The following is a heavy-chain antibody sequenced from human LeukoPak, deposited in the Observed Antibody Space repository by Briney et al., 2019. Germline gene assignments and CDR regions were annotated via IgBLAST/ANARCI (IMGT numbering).Heavy chain of an antibody. Sequence: GGSLRLSCAASGFTVSSNYMSWVRRAPGKGLEWVSVIYSGGSTYYADSVKGRFTISRDNSKNTLYLQMNSLRAEDTAVYYCARGSSGYPTGLHYYFDYWGQGTLVTVSS. CDR1: GFTVSSNY. CDR3: ARGSSGYPTGLHYYFDY. J-gene: IGHJ4*02. CDR2: IYSGGST. V-gene: IGHV3-53*01. D-gene: IGHD3-22*01.